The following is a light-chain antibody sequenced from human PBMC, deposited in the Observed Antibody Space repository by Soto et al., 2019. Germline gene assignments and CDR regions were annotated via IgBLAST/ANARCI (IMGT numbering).Light chain of an antibody. J-gene: IGKJ5*01. V-gene: IGKV3-20*01. Sequence: DIVLTQSPGTLSLSPGESATLFCRASQSVSGTYLAWYQHKPGQAPRLLIYGASTRATGIPDRFSGSGSGTDFSLTISRLEPEDFALYYCQQYGGSMTFGQGTRLE. CDR2: GAS. CDR1: QSVSGTY. CDR3: QQYGGSMT.